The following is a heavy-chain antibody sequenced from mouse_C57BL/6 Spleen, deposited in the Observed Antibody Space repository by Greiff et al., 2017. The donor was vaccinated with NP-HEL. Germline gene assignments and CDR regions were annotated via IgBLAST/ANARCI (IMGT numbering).Heavy chain of an antibody. V-gene: IGHV1-81*01. J-gene: IGHJ1*03. CDR2: IYPRSGNT. CDR1: GYTFTSYG. CDR3: AGYYGSSSFYWYFDV. D-gene: IGHD1-1*01. Sequence: QVHVKQSGAELARPGASVKLSCKASGYTFTSYGISWVKQRTGQGLEWIGEIYPRSGNTYYNEKFKGKATLTADKSSSTAYMELRSLTSEDSAVYFCAGYYGSSSFYWYFDVWGTGTTVTVSS.